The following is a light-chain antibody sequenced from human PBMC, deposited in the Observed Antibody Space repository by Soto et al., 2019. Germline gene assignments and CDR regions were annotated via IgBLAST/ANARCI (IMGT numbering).Light chain of an antibody. CDR2: EGN. V-gene: IGLV2-23*01. J-gene: IGLJ2*01. CDR1: SSDVGTYNL. Sequence: QSVLAQPASVSVSPGESITISCTGTSSDVGTYNLVTWYQQHPGRVPKPILYEGNKRPSGVSSHFSASKSGNTASLTISGLQAEDEADYFCCSYAPSRTLLFGGGTKVTVL. CDR3: CSYAPSRTLL.